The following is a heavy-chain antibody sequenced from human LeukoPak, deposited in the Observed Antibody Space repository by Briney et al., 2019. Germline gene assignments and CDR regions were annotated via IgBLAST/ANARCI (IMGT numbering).Heavy chain of an antibody. V-gene: IGHV1-2*02. CDR3: ARPISPYLLDAFDI. D-gene: IGHD3-3*02. J-gene: IGHJ3*02. CDR1: GYSFTGYY. Sequence: ASVKVSCKASGYSFTGYYMHWVRQAPGQGLEWMGWINPNSGDTKYAQKFQGRVTMTRDTSISTAYMELTRLRSDDTAVYYCARPISPYLLDAFDIWGQGTMVTVSS. CDR2: INPNSGDT.